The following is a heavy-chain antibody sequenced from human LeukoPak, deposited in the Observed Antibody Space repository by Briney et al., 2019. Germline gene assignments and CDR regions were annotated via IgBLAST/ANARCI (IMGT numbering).Heavy chain of an antibody. V-gene: IGHV4-34*01. Sequence: SETLSLTCAVYGGSFSGYYWSWIRQPPGKGLEWIGEINHSGSTNYNPSLKSRVTISVDTSKNQFSLKLSSVTAADTAVYYCATKYYCSGGSCPNHFDYWGQGTLVTVSS. CDR1: GGSFSGYY. CDR3: ATKYYCSGGSCPNHFDY. J-gene: IGHJ4*02. D-gene: IGHD2-15*01. CDR2: INHSGST.